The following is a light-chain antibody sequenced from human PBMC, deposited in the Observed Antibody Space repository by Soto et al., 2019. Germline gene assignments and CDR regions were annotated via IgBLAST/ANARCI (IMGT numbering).Light chain of an antibody. CDR2: EVS. V-gene: IGLV2-14*01. J-gene: IGLJ1*01. CDR1: SSDVGGYDY. Sequence: QSALTQPASVSLSPGQSITISCTGTSSDVGGYDYVSWYQLHPGKAPKLMVFEVSNRPSGVSYRFSGSKSGNTASLTISGLQAEDEADYFCSSYSISTAYLFGTGTKVTVL. CDR3: SSYSISTAYL.